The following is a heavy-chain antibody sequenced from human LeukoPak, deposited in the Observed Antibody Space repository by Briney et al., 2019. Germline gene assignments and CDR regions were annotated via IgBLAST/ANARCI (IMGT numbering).Heavy chain of an antibody. CDR3: AKGSGPMRPYYFDY. CDR2: ISGSGGST. Sequence: GASLRLSCAASGFTFSNSAMSWVRQAPGKGLEWVSAISGSGGSTYYADSVKGRFTISRDNSMSTLYLQMNTLRAEDTAVYYCAKGSGPMRPYYFDYWGQGTLVAVSS. D-gene: IGHD6-19*01. J-gene: IGHJ4*02. CDR1: GFTFSNSA. V-gene: IGHV3-23*01.